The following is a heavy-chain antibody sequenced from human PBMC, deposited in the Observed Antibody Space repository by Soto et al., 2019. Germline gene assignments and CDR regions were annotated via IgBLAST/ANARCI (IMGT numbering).Heavy chain of an antibody. V-gene: IGHV1-18*01. D-gene: IGHD3-10*01. J-gene: IGHJ4*02. CDR1: GYAFTTYG. Sequence: QVHLVQSGAEVKKPGASVKVSCKGSGYAFTTYGITWVRQAPGQGLEWMGWISAHNGNTNYAQKLQGRVTVTRDTSTSTAYMELRSLRSDDTAVYYCARGRYGEYWGQGALATVSS. CDR3: ARGRYGEY. CDR2: ISAHNGNT.